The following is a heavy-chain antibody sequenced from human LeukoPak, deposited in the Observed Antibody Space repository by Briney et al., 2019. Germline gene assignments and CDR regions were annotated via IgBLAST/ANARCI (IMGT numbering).Heavy chain of an antibody. CDR2: ISGSGGST. CDR3: AKRISGYSSSWYYMDV. Sequence: GGSLRLSCAASGFAFSSYGMSWVRQAPGKGLEWVSAISGSGGSTYYADSVKGRFTISRDNSKNTLYLQMNSLRAEDTAVYYCAKRISGYSSSWYYMDVWGKGTTVTISS. V-gene: IGHV3-23*01. D-gene: IGHD6-13*01. CDR1: GFAFSSYG. J-gene: IGHJ6*03.